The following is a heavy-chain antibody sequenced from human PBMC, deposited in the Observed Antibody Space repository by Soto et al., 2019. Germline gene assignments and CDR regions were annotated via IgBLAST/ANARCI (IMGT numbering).Heavy chain of an antibody. CDR3: ASIVVPAAPFDY. Sequence: QVQLQESGPGLVKPSQTLSLTCTVSGDSISSGGYYWSWIRQHPGKGLEWIGYIYYSGSTYYNPSPKSRLTIPVDTSKNQFSLKLSSVTAADTAVYYCASIVVPAAPFDYWGQGTLATVSS. D-gene: IGHD2-2*01. CDR2: IYYSGST. V-gene: IGHV4-31*03. J-gene: IGHJ4*02. CDR1: GDSISSGGYY.